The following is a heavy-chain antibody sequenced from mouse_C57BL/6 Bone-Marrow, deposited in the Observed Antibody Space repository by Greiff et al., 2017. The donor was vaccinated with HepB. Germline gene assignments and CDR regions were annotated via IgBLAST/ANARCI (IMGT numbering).Heavy chain of an antibody. D-gene: IGHD1-1*01. J-gene: IGHJ1*03. CDR3: ARPDYYGSTHWYFDV. Sequence: EVQGVESGGDLVKPGGSLKLSCAASGFTFSSYGMSWVRQTPDKRLEWVATISSGGSYTYYPDSVKGRFTISRDNAKNTLYLQMSSLKSEDTAMYYCARPDYYGSTHWYFDVWGTGTTVTVSS. CDR1: GFTFSSYG. V-gene: IGHV5-6*01. CDR2: ISSGGSYT.